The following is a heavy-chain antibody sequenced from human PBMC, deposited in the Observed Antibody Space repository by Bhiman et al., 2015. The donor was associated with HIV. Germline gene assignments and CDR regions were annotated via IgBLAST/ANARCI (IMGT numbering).Heavy chain of an antibody. D-gene: IGHD6-6*01. CDR1: GFTFSFYG. J-gene: IGHJ6*02. CDR3: VKDSRPLYSSSSGHYYYYGMDV. Sequence: QVQLVESGGGVVQPGGSLRLSCAASGFTFSFYGMYWVRQAPGKGLEWVAFIRYDGSHKYYADSVKGRFTISRDNSQNTLYLQMNSLRAEDTAVYFCVKDSRPLYSSSSGHYYYYGMDVWGQGTTVTVS. V-gene: IGHV3-30*02. CDR2: IRYDGSHK.